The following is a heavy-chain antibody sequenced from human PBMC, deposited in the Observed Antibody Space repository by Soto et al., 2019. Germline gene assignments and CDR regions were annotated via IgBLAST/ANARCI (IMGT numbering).Heavy chain of an antibody. CDR1: GYTFSSYT. V-gene: IGHV1-3*01. D-gene: IGHD1-26*01. J-gene: IGHJ5*02. CDR3: AREEVGVTLRVWFDP. CDR2: INAGNGNT. Sequence: QVQLVQSGAEVKKPGASVKISCKASGYTFSSYTMNWVRQAPGQRLEWMGWINAGNGNTKYSQKFQGRVTITRDTSASTAYMELSSLRSEDTAVYYCAREEVGVTLRVWFDPWGQGTLVTVSS.